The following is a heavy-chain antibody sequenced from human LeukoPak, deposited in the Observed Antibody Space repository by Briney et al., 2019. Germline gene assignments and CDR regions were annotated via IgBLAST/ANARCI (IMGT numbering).Heavy chain of an antibody. CDR1: GFTFSSYA. Sequence: HPGGSLRLSCAASGFTFSSYAMHWVRQAPGKGLEWVAVISYDGSNKYYADSVKGRFTISRDNSKNTLYLQMNSLRAEDTAVYYCARDPLLLSFFAVVVAATQPPDYWGQGTLVTVSS. CDR2: ISYDGSNK. J-gene: IGHJ4*02. V-gene: IGHV3-30-3*01. D-gene: IGHD2-15*01. CDR3: ARDPLLLSFFAVVVAATQPPDY.